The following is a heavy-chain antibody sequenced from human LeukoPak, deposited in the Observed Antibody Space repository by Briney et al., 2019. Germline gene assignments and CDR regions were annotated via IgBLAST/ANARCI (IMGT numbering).Heavy chain of an antibody. V-gene: IGHV4-61*01. D-gene: IGHD3-22*01. Sequence: SETLSLTCTVSGGSISSSSYYWSWIRQPPGKGLEWIGYIYYSGSTNYNPSLKSRVTISVDTSKNQFSLKLSSVTAADTAVYYCARVSNSYYYDSSGYYYPPSYWYFDLWGRGTLVTVSS. CDR3: ARVSNSYYYDSSGYYYPPSYWYFDL. CDR2: IYYSGST. CDR1: GGSISSSSYY. J-gene: IGHJ2*01.